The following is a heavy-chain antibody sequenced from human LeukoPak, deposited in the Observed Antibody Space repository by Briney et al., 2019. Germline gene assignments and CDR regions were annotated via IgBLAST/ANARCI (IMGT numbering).Heavy chain of an antibody. CDR3: ARVWSTANWFDP. V-gene: IGHV4-31*03. CDR1: GGSFSSGGYY. CDR2: IYYSGST. D-gene: IGHD3-3*01. Sequence: SETLSLTCTVSGGSFSSGGYYWSWIRQHPGRGLEWVGYIYYSGSTYYNPFLKSRLTISIDTSKKQFSLKLNSVTAADTAVYYCARVWSTANWFDPWGQGTLVTVSS. J-gene: IGHJ5*02.